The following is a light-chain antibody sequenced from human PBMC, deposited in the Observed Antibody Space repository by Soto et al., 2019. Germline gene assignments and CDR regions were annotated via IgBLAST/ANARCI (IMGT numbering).Light chain of an antibody. Sequence: EIVMTQSPLSLPVTPGEPASISCRSSQSLLHRNGYNYLDWYLQKPGQSPQLLIYLGSNRASGVPDRSSGSGSGTDFTLKISRVEAEDVGVYYCMKALQAFTFGGGTKVDIK. CDR2: LGS. CDR3: MKALQAFT. J-gene: IGKJ4*01. CDR1: QSLLHRNGYNY. V-gene: IGKV2-28*01.